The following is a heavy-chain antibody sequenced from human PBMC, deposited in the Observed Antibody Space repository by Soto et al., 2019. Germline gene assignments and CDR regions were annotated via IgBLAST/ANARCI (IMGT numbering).Heavy chain of an antibody. CDR3: AREVFGDYHYFDY. V-gene: IGHV3-7*01. J-gene: IGHJ4*02. Sequence: GGSLRLSCAASGFNFNYHWMSWVRQAPGKGLEWVANIKQDGSAEYYVDSVKGRFSISRDNGKNSLYLQMNNLRAEDTAVYYCAREVFGDYHYFDYCGQGPLVTVYS. CDR1: GFNFNYHW. D-gene: IGHD4-17*01. CDR2: IKQDGSAE.